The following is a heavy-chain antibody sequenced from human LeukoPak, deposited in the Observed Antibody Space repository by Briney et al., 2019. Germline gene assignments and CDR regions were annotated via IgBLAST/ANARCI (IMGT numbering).Heavy chain of an antibody. J-gene: IGHJ4*02. CDR1: GSTFSSYA. Sequence: PGGSLRLSCATSGSTFSSYAMCWVRQAPGKGLEWVSTISGSGGSTYYADSVKGRFTISRDNSKNTLYLQMNSLRAEITAVYYCAKVPGAPYYFDYWGQGTLVTVSS. V-gene: IGHV3-23*01. CDR3: AKVPGAPYYFDY. CDR2: ISGSGGST. D-gene: IGHD1-26*01.